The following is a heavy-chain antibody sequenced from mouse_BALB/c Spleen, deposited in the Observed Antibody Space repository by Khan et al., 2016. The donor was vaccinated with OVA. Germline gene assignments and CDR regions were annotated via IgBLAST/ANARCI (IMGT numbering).Heavy chain of an antibody. CDR3: TRDRNYYGSSFYFDY. D-gene: IGHD1-1*01. CDR2: ITSGGSYT. J-gene: IGHJ2*01. CDR1: GFTFCSYS. Sequence: EVELVESGGGLVKPGGSLRLSCEASGFTFCSYSMSWVRQTPEKRLEWVATITSGGSYTYYPDSVQGRFTISRDNAKNTLYLQMSSLKSEDTAIYYCTRDRNYYGSSFYFDYWGQGTTLTVSS. V-gene: IGHV5-6-4*01.